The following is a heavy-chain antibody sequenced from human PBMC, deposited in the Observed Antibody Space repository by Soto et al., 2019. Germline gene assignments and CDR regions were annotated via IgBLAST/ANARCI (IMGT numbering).Heavy chain of an antibody. Sequence: QLQLQESGPGLVKPSETLSLTCTVSGGSISSSSYYWGWIRQPPGKGLEWIGSIYYSGSTYYNPSLKSRVTLAVDTSKHQCSRKLSSVTAADTAVYYCASLSSSWYWLDYWGQGTLVTVSS. CDR2: IYYSGST. V-gene: IGHV4-39*01. D-gene: IGHD6-13*01. CDR1: GGSISSSSYY. J-gene: IGHJ4*02. CDR3: ASLSSSWYWLDY.